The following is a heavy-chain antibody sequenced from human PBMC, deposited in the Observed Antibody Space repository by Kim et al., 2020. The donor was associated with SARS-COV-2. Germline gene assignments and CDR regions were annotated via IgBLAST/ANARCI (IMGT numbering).Heavy chain of an antibody. D-gene: IGHD6-13*01. V-gene: IGHV3-9*01. CDR2: ISWNSGSI. CDR3: AKLAAAGSSDY. CDR1: GFTFDDYA. Sequence: GGSLRLSCAASGFTFDDYAMHWVRQAPGKGLEWVSGISWNSGSIGYADSVKGRFTISRDNAKNSLYLQMNSLRAEDTALYYCAKLAAAGSSDYWGQGTLV. J-gene: IGHJ4*02.